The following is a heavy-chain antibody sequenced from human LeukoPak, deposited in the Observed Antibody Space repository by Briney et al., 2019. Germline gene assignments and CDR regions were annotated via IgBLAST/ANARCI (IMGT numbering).Heavy chain of an antibody. Sequence: SVKVSCKASGGTFSSYAISWVRQAPGQGLEWMGGIIPIFGAANYAQKFQGRVTITADESTSTAYMELSSLRSEDTAVYYCVRDLQFGTTGRGWFDPWGQGTLVTVSS. CDR1: GGTFSSYA. V-gene: IGHV1-69*13. CDR3: VRDLQFGTTGRGWFDP. J-gene: IGHJ5*02. CDR2: IIPIFGAA. D-gene: IGHD1-1*01.